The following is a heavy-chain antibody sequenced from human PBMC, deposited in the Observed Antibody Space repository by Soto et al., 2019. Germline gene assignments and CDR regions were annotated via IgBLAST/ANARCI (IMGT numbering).Heavy chain of an antibody. CDR3: AAEVPPGAETNLEFDY. D-gene: IGHD1-1*01. CDR1: GFTFTSSA. CDR2: IVVGSGNT. J-gene: IGHJ4*02. V-gene: IGHV1-58*01. Sequence: SVKVSCKASGFTFTSSAVQWVRQARGQRLEWIGWIVVGSGNTNYAQKLQERVTITRDMSTSTAYMELSSLRSEDTAAYYCAAEVPPGAETNLEFDYWGQGTLVTVSS.